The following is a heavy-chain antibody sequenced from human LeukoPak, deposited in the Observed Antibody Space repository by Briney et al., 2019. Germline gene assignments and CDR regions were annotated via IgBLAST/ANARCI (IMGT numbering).Heavy chain of an antibody. D-gene: IGHD6-13*01. CDR2: ISGGSSYT. CDR1: GFTFSDYY. CDR3: ARDSPGGSSSRTDY. V-gene: IGHV3-11*06. Sequence: GGSLRLSCAASGFTFSDYYMSWIRQAPGKGLEWVSYISGGSSYTNYADSVKGRFTISRDNAKNSLYLQMNSLRAEDTAVYYCARDSPGGSSSRTDYWGQGTLVTVSS. J-gene: IGHJ4*02.